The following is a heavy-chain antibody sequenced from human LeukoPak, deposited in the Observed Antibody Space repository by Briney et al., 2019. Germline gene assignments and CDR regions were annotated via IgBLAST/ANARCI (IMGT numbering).Heavy chain of an antibody. V-gene: IGHV4-61*01. J-gene: IGHJ4*02. CDR1: GGSVSSGSYY. CDR3: ASRDNGSGVVPGY. Sequence: SETLSLTCTVSGGSVSSGSYYWSWIRQPPGKGLEWIGYIYYSGSTNYNPSLKSRVTISVDTSKNQFSLKLSSVTAADTAVYYCASRDNGSGVVPGYWGQGTLVTVSS. CDR2: IYYSGST. D-gene: IGHD3-10*01.